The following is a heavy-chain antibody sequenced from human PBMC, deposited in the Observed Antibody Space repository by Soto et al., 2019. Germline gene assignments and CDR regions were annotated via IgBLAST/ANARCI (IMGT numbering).Heavy chain of an antibody. Sequence: GGSLRLSCAASGFTFSSYAMSWVRQAPGKGLEWVSAISGSGGSTYYADSVKGRFTISRDNSKNTLYLQMNSLRAEDTAVYYCAKATSYDSSGYYYYFDYWGQGTLVTVSS. D-gene: IGHD3-22*01. CDR3: AKATSYDSSGYYYYFDY. CDR1: GFTFSSYA. CDR2: ISGSGGST. J-gene: IGHJ4*02. V-gene: IGHV3-23*01.